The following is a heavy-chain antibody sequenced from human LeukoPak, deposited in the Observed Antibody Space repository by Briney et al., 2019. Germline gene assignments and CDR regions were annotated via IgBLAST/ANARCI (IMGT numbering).Heavy chain of an antibody. J-gene: IGHJ6*02. Sequence: GASVKVSCKASGYTFTSYGISWVRQAPGQGLEWMGWISAYNGNTNYAQKLQGRVTMTTDTSTSTAYMELRSLRSDDTAVYYCARSLNYDFRSGYPVGSYYYYGMDVWGQGTTVTVSS. V-gene: IGHV1-18*01. CDR2: ISAYNGNT. CDR1: GYTFTSYG. D-gene: IGHD3-3*01. CDR3: ARSLNYDFRSGYPVGSYYYYGMDV.